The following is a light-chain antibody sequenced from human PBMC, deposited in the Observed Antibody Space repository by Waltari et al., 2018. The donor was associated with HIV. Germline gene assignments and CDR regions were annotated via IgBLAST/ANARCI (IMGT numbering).Light chain of an antibody. J-gene: IGLJ2*01. CDR3: QSYDSSLSGFVV. CDR2: GNT. CDR1: SSNIGAGYD. V-gene: IGLV1-40*01. Sequence: QSVLTQPPSVSGAPGQRVTISCTGSSSNIGAGYDVHWYQQLPGTTPKVLIYGNTIRPSGVPDRFSGSKSGTSASLAITVLQAEDEADYYCQSYDSSLSGFVVFGGGTKVTVL.